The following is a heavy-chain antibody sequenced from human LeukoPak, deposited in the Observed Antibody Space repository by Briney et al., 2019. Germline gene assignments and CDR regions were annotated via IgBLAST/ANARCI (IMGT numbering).Heavy chain of an antibody. V-gene: IGHV1-69*01. CDR2: IIPIFGTT. Sequence: SVKVSCKASGSTFNNYAFSWVRQAPGQGLEWMGGIIPIFGTTNYAQKFQGRVTITADESTTTAYMELNSLRSADTAVYYCAANGYCGTDCYYYFDYWGQGTLVTVSS. CDR1: GSTFNNYA. J-gene: IGHJ4*02. D-gene: IGHD2-21*02. CDR3: AANGYCGTDCYYYFDY.